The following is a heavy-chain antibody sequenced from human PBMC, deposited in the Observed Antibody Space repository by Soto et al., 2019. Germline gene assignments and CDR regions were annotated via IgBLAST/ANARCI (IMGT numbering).Heavy chain of an antibody. CDR3: GVGAILFGDFDY. V-gene: IGHV3-73*01. Sequence: GGSMRLSCAASGFTFKGSAMPGVRQASGKGLEWVGRIRSKTNSYATAYAASVKGRFTISRDDSKKTAYLQMNNLKTEDTAVYYCGVGAILFGDFDYWGQGTLVTVSS. CDR1: GFTFKGSA. J-gene: IGHJ4*02. CDR2: IRSKTNSYAT. D-gene: IGHD2-2*02.